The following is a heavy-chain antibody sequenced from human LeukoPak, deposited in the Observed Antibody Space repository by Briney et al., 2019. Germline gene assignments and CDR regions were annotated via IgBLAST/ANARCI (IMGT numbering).Heavy chain of an antibody. J-gene: IGHJ4*02. V-gene: IGHV1-69*01. CDR1: GGTFSSYA. D-gene: IGHD2-2*01. CDR2: IIPIFGTA. Sequence: GSSVKVSCKASGGTFSSYAISWVRQAPGQELEWMGGIIPIFGTANYAQKFQGRVTITADESTSTAYMELSSLRSEDTAVYYCARGPKYQLLLNYFDYWGQGTLVTVSS. CDR3: ARGPKYQLLLNYFDY.